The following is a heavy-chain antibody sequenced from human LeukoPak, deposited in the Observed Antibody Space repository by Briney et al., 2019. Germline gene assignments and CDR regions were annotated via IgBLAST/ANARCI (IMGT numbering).Heavy chain of an antibody. Sequence: KPSETLSLTCAVYGGSFSGYYWSWIRQPPGKGLEWIGEINHSGSTNYNPLLKSRVTMSVDSSKNQFSLKLTSVTAADTAVYYCARIRIIPGARDAFDVWGPGTMVTVSS. J-gene: IGHJ3*01. CDR3: ARIRIIPGARDAFDV. V-gene: IGHV4-34*01. CDR1: GGSFSGYY. CDR2: INHSGST. D-gene: IGHD2-2*02.